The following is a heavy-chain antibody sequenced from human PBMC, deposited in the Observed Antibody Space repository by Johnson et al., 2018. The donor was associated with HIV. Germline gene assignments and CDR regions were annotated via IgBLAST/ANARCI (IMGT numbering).Heavy chain of an antibody. Sequence: VQLVESGGGLVQPGRSLRLSCAATGFTVSSNEMSWVRQAPGKGLEWVANIKQDGSEKYYVDSVKGRFTISRDNAKNSLYLQMNRLRAEDTAVYYCARVGYSSSWYGGYGAFDIWGQGTMVTVSS. CDR2: IKQDGSEK. V-gene: IGHV3-7*05. CDR3: ARVGYSSSWYGGYGAFDI. J-gene: IGHJ3*02. CDR1: GFTVSSNE. D-gene: IGHD6-13*01.